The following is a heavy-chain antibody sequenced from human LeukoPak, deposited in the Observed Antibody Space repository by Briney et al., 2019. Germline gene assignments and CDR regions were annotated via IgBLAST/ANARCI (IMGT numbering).Heavy chain of an antibody. CDR1: GYTFTNYG. CDR2: ISPYNGNT. V-gene: IGHV1-18*01. CDR3: ARGGSSGPEGWFDP. J-gene: IGHJ5*02. D-gene: IGHD6-19*01. Sequence: ASVKVSCKASGYTFTNYGMTWVRQAPGQGLEWMGWISPYNGNTKYAQKVQGRVTMTTDTSTSTAYMELRSLRSDDTAVYYCARGGSSGPEGWFDPWAQGTLVTVSS.